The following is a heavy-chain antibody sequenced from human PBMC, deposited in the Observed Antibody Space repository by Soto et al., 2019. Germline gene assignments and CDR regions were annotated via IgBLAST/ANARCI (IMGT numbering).Heavy chain of an antibody. D-gene: IGHD2-15*01. V-gene: IGHV3-23*01. J-gene: IGHJ4*02. CDR2: ITGSGGST. Sequence: GASLRLSYEASGFTFISYALTWVRHAPGKGLEWVSGITGSGGSTYYADSVKGRFTISRDNSKNTLYLQMNSLRAEDTAVYYCAKDLRPPGYCSGGSCFELDHWGQGT. CDR3: AKDLRPPGYCSGGSCFELDH. CDR1: GFTFISYA.